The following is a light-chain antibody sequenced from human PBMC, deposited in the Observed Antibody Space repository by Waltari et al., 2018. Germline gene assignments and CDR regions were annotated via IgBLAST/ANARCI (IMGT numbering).Light chain of an antibody. CDR1: QSVSSSY. J-gene: IGKJ5*01. V-gene: IGKV3-20*01. CDR2: GAS. Sequence: EIVLTQSPGTLSLSPGERATLSCRASQSVSSSYLAWYKQKTGQAPRILIYGASSSATSIPDRFSGSGSVTDFTLTISRLEPEDFAVYYCQQYGSSPLTFGQGTRLEIK. CDR3: QQYGSSPLT.